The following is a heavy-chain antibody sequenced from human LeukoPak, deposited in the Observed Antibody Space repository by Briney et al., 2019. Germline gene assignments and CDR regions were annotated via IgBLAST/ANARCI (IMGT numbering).Heavy chain of an antibody. CDR3: ARVRVRTTVTPFDP. CDR1: GFTFSSYS. CDR2: ISSSSSYI. Sequence: PGGSLRLSCAASGFTFSSYSMNWVRQAPGKGLEWVSSISSSSSYIYCADSVKGRFTISRDNAKNSLYLQMNSLRAEDTAVYYCARVRVRTTVTPFDPWGQGTLVTVSS. D-gene: IGHD4-17*01. V-gene: IGHV3-21*01. J-gene: IGHJ5*02.